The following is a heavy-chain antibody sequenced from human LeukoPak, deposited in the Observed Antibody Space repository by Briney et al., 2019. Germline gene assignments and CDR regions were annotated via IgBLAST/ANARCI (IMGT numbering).Heavy chain of an antibody. Sequence: GASVKVSCKASGYTFTSYVISWVRQAPGQGRDGMAWISANNGETRYEKNLQGRVTMTTDTSTSTAYMELRRLRSDDTAVYYCARVPPSAHQMLSSDYWGQGTQVTVSS. CDR3: ARVPPSAHQMLSSDY. V-gene: IGHV1-18*01. J-gene: IGHJ4*02. CDR2: ISANNGET. CDR1: GYTFTSYV. D-gene: IGHD2-2*01.